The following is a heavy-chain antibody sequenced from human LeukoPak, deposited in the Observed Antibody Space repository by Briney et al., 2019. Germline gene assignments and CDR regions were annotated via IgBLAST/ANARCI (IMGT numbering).Heavy chain of an antibody. CDR1: GLTFSSYG. V-gene: IGHV3-23*01. Sequence: GGSLRLSCAASGLTFSSYGMSWVRQAPGKGLEWVSAISGSGGSTYYADSVKGRFTISRDNSKNTLYLQMNSLRAEDTAVYYCAKDKYDYYDSSGYYSWSFDYWGQGTLVTVSS. CDR2: ISGSGGST. D-gene: IGHD3-22*01. J-gene: IGHJ4*02. CDR3: AKDKYDYYDSSGYYSWSFDY.